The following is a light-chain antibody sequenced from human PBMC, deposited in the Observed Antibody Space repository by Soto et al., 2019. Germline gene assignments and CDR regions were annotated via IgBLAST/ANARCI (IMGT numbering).Light chain of an antibody. CDR3: QQSYSSPVT. V-gene: IGKV1-39*01. Sequence: DIQMTQSPSSLSASVGDRVTFTCRASQSISTYLNWYEQKPGKAPNLLIYGASNLQSGVPSRFSGGGSRTGLTLMISSVQAEEFGTYYCQQSYSSPVTLGGGTRVDIK. J-gene: IGKJ4*01. CDR2: GAS. CDR1: QSISTY.